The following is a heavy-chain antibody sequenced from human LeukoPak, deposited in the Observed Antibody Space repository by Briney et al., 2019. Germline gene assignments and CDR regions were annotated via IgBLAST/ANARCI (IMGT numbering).Heavy chain of an antibody. CDR1: GFTFSSYG. CDR2: IWYDGNNE. D-gene: IGHD6-13*01. Sequence: PGTSLRLSCAASGFTFSSYGMHWVRQAPGKGLEWVATIWYDGNNEYYADSVKGRFITSRDNSKDTLYLQMNSLRAEDTAVYYCATSPTISAASYWGQGTLVTVSS. J-gene: IGHJ4*02. CDR3: ATSPTISAASY. V-gene: IGHV3-33*01.